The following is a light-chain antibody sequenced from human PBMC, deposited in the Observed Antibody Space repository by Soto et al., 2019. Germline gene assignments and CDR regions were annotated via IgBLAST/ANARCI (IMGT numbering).Light chain of an antibody. CDR2: DVN. CDR3: TSWTTSTTMI. V-gene: IGLV2-14*03. CDR1: SSDIGAYNF. J-gene: IGLJ2*01. Sequence: QSALTQPASGSRSPGQSITISCTGTSSDIGAYNFVSWYQQHPGKAPKLMLYDVNIRPSGVSNRFSGSKSGNTASLTISGLQAEDEADYYCTSWTTSTTMIFGGGTKVTVL.